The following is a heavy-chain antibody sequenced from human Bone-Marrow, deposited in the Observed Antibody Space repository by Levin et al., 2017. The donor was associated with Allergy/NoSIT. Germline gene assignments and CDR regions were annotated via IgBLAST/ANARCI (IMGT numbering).Heavy chain of an antibody. CDR1: GYMFTAYH. CDR3: AGDWTGFTGWSYFDY. D-gene: IGHD3/OR15-3a*01. V-gene: IGHV1-2*05. Sequence: GASVKVSCRTSGYMFTAYHLHWVRQAPGQGLEWMGRINPDTGATDYAHAFQGRVTLTSDTSTSTAHMDLTGLTSDDTDLYCCAGDWTGFTGWSYFDYWGQGTLVTVSS. CDR2: INPDTGAT. J-gene: IGHJ4*02.